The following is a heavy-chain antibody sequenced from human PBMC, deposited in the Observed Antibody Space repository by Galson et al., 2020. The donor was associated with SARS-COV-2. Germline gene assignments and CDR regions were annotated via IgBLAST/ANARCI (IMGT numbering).Heavy chain of an antibody. D-gene: IGHD6-6*01. CDR1: GYTLTELS. CDR2: FDPEDGET. CDR3: ATAPPLYSSSSGNWFDP. Sequence: ASVKVSCKVSGYTLTELSMHWVRQAPGKGLEWMGGFDPEDGETIYAQKLQGRVTMTEDTSTETAYMELSSLRSEDTAVYYCATAPPLYSSSSGNWFDPWGQVTLVTVSS. V-gene: IGHV1-24*01. J-gene: IGHJ5*02.